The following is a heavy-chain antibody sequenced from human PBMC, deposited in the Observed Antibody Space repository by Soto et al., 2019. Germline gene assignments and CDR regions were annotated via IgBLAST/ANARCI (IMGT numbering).Heavy chain of an antibody. CDR1: GGTFSSYA. D-gene: IGHD3-16*01. CDR3: ARAMRERELPWGETHFDY. Sequence: ASVKVSCKAPGGTFSSYAISWVRQAPGQGLEWMGGIIPIFGTANYAQKFQGRVTITADESTSTAYMELSSLRSEDTAVYYCARAMRERELPWGETHFDYWGQGTLVTVSS. V-gene: IGHV1-69*13. J-gene: IGHJ4*02. CDR2: IIPIFGTA.